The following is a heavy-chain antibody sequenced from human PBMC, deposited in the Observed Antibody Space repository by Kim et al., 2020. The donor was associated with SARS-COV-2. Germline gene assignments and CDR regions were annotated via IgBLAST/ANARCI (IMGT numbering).Heavy chain of an antibody. CDR1: GGTFSSYA. CDR2: IIPIFGTA. J-gene: IGHJ6*02. V-gene: IGHV1-69*13. CDR3: ARLKPVADGLLFSRYCSSTSCYQYYYYGMDV. D-gene: IGHD2-2*01. Sequence: SVKVSCKASGGTFSSYAISWVRQAPGQGLEWMGGIIPIFGTANYAQKFQGRVTITADESTSTAYMELSSLRSEDTAVYYCARLKPVADGLLFSRYCSSTSCYQYYYYGMDVWGQGTTVTVSS.